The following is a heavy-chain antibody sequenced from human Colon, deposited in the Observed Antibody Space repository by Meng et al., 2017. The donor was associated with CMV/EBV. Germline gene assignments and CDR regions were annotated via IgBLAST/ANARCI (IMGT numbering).Heavy chain of an antibody. Sequence: ASVKVSCKASGYTFHDYAISWVRQAPGQGLEWMGWINPYNGNTNYAQRLQGRVTMTADTSSSTAYMELRGLRSDDTAVYYCAKCLLCTATTCPYNWFDPWGQGTLVTVSS. CDR3: AKCLLCTATTCPYNWFDP. J-gene: IGHJ5*02. V-gene: IGHV1-18*01. D-gene: IGHD2-8*02. CDR2: INPYNGNT. CDR1: GYTFHDYA.